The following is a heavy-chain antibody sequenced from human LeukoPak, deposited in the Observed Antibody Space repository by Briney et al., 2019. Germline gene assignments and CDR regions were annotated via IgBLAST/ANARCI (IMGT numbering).Heavy chain of an antibody. CDR1: GYTFTGHY. J-gene: IGHJ4*02. CDR3: ARDGGYCSGGNCETKIDY. V-gene: IGHV1-2*02. D-gene: IGHD2-15*01. Sequence: ASVKVSCKASGYTFTGHYMHWVRQAPGQGLEWMGWINPNTDVTKYAQKFQGRVTMTRDTSICTAYMEVSRLRSDDTALYYCARDGGYCSGGNCETKIDYWGQGTLVTVSS. CDR2: INPNTDVT.